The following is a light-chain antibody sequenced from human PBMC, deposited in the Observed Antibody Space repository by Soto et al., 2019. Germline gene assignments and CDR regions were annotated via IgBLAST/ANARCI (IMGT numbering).Light chain of an antibody. J-gene: IGKJ1*01. CDR2: GAS. Sequence: EIVVTQSPGTLSLSPGERATLSCRASQSVSSSYLAWYQQKPGQAPRLLIYGASSRATGVPDRFSGSGSGTDFTLTISRLEPEDFAVYYCQQYATSPWTFGQGTKVDIK. CDR1: QSVSSSY. V-gene: IGKV3-20*01. CDR3: QQYATSPWT.